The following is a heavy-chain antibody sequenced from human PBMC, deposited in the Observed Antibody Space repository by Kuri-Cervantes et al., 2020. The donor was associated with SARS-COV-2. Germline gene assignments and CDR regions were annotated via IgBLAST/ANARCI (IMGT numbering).Heavy chain of an antibody. J-gene: IGHJ4*02. CDR2: INHSGST. CDR3: AKHDYGDYGTFDY. D-gene: IGHD4-17*01. V-gene: IGHV4-34*01. Sequence: SETLSLTCAVYGGSFSGYYWSWIRQPPGKGLEWIGEINHSGSTNYNPSLKSRVTISVDTSKNQFSLKLDSMTAADTAVYYCAKHDYGDYGTFDYWGQGTLVTVSS. CDR1: GGSFSGYY.